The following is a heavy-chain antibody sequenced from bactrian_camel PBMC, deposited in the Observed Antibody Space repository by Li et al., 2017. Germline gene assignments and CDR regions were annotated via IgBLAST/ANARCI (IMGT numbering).Heavy chain of an antibody. V-gene: IGHV3S10*01. CDR1: GSAVSNLY. Sequence: DVQLVESGGGSVQAGGSLRLSCAASGSAVSNLYMAWFRQAPGKEREGVAYLATNGGTDYTYAVAGRFTISKDSSKNILYLQMNGLKPEDAATYYCALDPASGKTSWVYHLLPRPTFGFWGKGTQVTVS. CDR3: ALDPASGKTSWVYHLLPRPTFGF. CDR2: LATNGGT. J-gene: IGHJ6*01. D-gene: IGHD2*01.